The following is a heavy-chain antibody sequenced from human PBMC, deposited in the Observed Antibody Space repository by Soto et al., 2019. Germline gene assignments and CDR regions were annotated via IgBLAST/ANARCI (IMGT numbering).Heavy chain of an antibody. V-gene: IGHV1-18*01. Sequence: ASVKVSCKASGYTFTSYGISWVRQAPGQGLEWMGWISAYNGNTNYAQKLQGRVTMTTDTSTSTAYMELRSLRSDDTAVYYCARGENRMALIFGVEGPSTGGDYWGQGTLVTVSS. CDR3: ARGENRMALIFGVEGPSTGGDY. CDR1: GYTFTSYG. D-gene: IGHD3-3*01. J-gene: IGHJ4*02. CDR2: ISAYNGNT.